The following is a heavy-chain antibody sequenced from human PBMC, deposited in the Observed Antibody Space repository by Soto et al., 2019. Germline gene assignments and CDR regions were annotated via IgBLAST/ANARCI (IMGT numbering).Heavy chain of an antibody. CDR3: PHRLRDDFWSAASDP. J-gene: IGHJ5*02. CDR1: GFSLNTDGVG. Sequence: QITLKESGPTLVKPTQTLTLTCTFSGFSLNTDGVGVGWIRQPPGKALEWLALIYWDDDKRYSPSLKTRLTIAQDTSKTQVLLIITTMDPADTAPYYCPHRLRDDFWSAASDPWGQGILVTVSS. D-gene: IGHD3-3*01. V-gene: IGHV2-5*02. CDR2: IYWDDDK.